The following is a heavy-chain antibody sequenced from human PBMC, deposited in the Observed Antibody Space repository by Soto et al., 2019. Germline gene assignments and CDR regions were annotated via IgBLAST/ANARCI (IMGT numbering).Heavy chain of an antibody. CDR1: GGAFNNYA. V-gene: IGHV1-69*18. CDR3: AREMPSTAAAYFYYGLIV. J-gene: IGHJ6*02. CDR2: IVPVFPSV. D-gene: IGHD6-13*01. Sequence: QVQLVQSGAEVKRPGSSVKVSCKASGGAFNNYAIYWVRQAPVQGLEWLGTIVPVFPSVYYAPRFQGRLTITADGSTDTVYMMLNRLKSDDTAVYYCAREMPSTAAAYFYYGLIVWGQGTSVTVSS.